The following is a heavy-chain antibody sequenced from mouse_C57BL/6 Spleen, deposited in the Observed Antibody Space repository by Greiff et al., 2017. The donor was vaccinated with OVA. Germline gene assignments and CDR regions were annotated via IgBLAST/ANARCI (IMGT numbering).Heavy chain of an antibody. D-gene: IGHD1-1*01. CDR3: ARGDYYGSPRTGFDY. Sequence: QVQLKQPGAELVMPGASVKLSCKASGYTFTSYWMHWVKQRPGQGLEWIGEIDPSDSYTNYNQKFKGKSTLTVDKSSSTAYMQLSSLTSEDSAVYYCARGDYYGSPRTGFDYWGQGTTLTVSS. V-gene: IGHV1-69*01. CDR2: IDPSDSYT. J-gene: IGHJ2*01. CDR1: GYTFTSYW.